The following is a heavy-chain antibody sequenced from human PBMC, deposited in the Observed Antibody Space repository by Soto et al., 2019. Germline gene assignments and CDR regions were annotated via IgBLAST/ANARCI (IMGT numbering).Heavy chain of an antibody. CDR2: ISDNGDST. CDR1: GVRFSTYA. J-gene: IGHJ4*02. V-gene: IGHV3-23*01. Sequence: XVSLRLSCAASGVRFSTYAMSWVRQAPGKGLEWVSVISDNGDSTYYADSVKGRFTISRDSSKNTLYLRMNSLRAEDTAVYYCDSYVRGPTFYFDNWGQGTLVTVSS. D-gene: IGHD3-10*02. CDR3: DSYVRGPTFYFDN.